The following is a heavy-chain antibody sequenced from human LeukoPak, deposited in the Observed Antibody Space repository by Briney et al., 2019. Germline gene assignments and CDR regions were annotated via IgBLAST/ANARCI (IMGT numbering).Heavy chain of an antibody. Sequence: PSETLSPTCAVYGGSFSGYYWSWIRQPPGKGLEWIGEINHSGSTNYNPSLKSRVTISVDTSKNQFSLKLSSVTAADTAVYYCARGPNDFWSGYYSHYSDYWGQGTLVTVSS. CDR3: ARGPNDFWSGYYSHYSDY. V-gene: IGHV4-34*01. CDR1: GGSFSGYY. CDR2: INHSGST. J-gene: IGHJ4*02. D-gene: IGHD3-3*01.